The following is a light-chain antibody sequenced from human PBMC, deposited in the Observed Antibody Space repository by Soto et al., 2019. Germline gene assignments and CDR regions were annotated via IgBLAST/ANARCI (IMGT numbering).Light chain of an antibody. J-gene: IGKJ4*01. CDR1: QSLLHSNGYNY. CDR3: MQALQTPST. V-gene: IGKV2-28*01. Sequence: DIVMTQSPLSLPVTPGEPASISCRSSQSLLHSNGYNYLDWYLQKPGQSPQLLIYLGSNRASGVPDRFSGSGSGTDFTLKMTRVEAEDVGVYYCMQALQTPSTFGGGTKVEIK. CDR2: LGS.